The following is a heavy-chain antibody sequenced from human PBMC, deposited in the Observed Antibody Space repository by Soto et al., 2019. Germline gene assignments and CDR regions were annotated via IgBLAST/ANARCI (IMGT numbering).Heavy chain of an antibody. Sequence: GGSLRLSCSASGFTFSNFVMHWVRQGPGKGLEWVAIISYDGSQKHYADSVKGRFTISRDNSNKTLFLNMNSLRAEDTAVYYCAAMHYNFWSGSVDYWGQGIEVTVSS. CDR3: AAMHYNFWSGSVDY. CDR1: GFTFSNFV. D-gene: IGHD3-3*01. J-gene: IGHJ4*02. V-gene: IGHV3-30-3*01. CDR2: ISYDGSQK.